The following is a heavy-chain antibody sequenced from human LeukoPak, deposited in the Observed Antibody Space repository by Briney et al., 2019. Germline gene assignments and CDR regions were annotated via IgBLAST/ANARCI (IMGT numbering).Heavy chain of an antibody. Sequence: PGGSLRLSCAASGFTFSSYDMSWVRQAPGKGLEWVSGITYSSGYTYYADSVKGRFTISRDNSRNTLYLQMNSLRAEDTAVYYCAKDPSDLGGPGSNNYFDCWGQGTLVTVSS. CDR2: ITYSSGYT. V-gene: IGHV3-23*01. CDR1: GFTFSSYD. D-gene: IGHD3-10*01. J-gene: IGHJ4*02. CDR3: AKDPSDLGGPGSNNYFDC.